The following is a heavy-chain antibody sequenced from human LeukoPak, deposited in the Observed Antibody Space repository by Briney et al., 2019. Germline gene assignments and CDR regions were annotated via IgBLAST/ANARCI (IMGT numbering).Heavy chain of an antibody. Sequence: ASVKDSCKASGYTFTSYGISWVRQAPGEGVEWMGWISAYNGNTNYAQTLQGRVTVTTDTSTSTAYMEHRRLRSDDTALHYSGRDLNYGAGTYYNEDRRPYYLDFWVQATLVTVSS. V-gene: IGHV1-18*01. D-gene: IGHD3-10*01. CDR3: GRDLNYGAGTYYNEDRRPYYLDF. CDR2: ISAYNGNT. J-gene: IGHJ4*02. CDR1: GYTFTSYG.